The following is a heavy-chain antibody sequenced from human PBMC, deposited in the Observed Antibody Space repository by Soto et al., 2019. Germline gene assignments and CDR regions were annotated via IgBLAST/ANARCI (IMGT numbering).Heavy chain of an antibody. V-gene: IGHV1-18*01. Sequence: QVQLVQSAAEVKKPGASVKVSCKASGYTLTNYAISWVRQAPGQGPEWMGWINTYNGNSNYAQKFQGRVTMTTDTSTKTAYMELRSLTSDDTAGYYCARDCTGGSCFCIYWGQGTLVTVSS. CDR2: INTYNGNS. CDR3: ARDCTGGSCFCIY. J-gene: IGHJ4*02. CDR1: GYTLTNYA. D-gene: IGHD2-15*01.